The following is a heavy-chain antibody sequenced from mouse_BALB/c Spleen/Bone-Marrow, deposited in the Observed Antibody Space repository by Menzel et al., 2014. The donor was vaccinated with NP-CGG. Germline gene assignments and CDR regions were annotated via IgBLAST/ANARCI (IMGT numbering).Heavy chain of an antibody. J-gene: IGHJ4*01. V-gene: IGHV14-3*02. CDR2: IDPANGNT. CDR3: ARWEYYAMDY. D-gene: IGHD4-1*01. Sequence: VQLQQSGAELVKPGASVELSCTASGFNIKDTYMHWVKQRPEQGLEWIGRIDPANGNTKYDPKFQGKATITADTSSNTAYLQLSSLTSEDTAAYYCARWEYYAMDYWGQGTSVTVSS. CDR1: GFNIKDTY.